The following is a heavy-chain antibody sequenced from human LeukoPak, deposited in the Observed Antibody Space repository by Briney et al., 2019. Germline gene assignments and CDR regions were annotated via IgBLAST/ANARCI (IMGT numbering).Heavy chain of an antibody. CDR2: IYYSGST. V-gene: IGHV4-59*08. CDR1: GDSINSYY. Sequence: SETLSLTCTVCGDSINSYYWRWIRQPPGKGLEWIGYIYYSGSTKYNPSIKSRVTISVDTSKNQFSLKLSSVTAADTAVYDCARSRRGYRFATDYWGQGTLVTVSS. J-gene: IGHJ4*02. D-gene: IGHD5-18*01. CDR3: ARSRRGYRFATDY.